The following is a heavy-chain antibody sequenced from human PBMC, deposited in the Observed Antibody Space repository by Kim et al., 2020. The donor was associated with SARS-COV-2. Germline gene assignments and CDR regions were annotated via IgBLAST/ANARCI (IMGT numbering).Heavy chain of an antibody. D-gene: IGHD2-21*01. CDR3: AKVQSGPGGNCFDI. Sequence: GDAVKGRFTISRDNSKNTLYVQMNGLRVEDTAVYYGAKVQSGPGGNCFDIWGQGTMVTVAS. V-gene: IGHV3-23*01. J-gene: IGHJ3*02.